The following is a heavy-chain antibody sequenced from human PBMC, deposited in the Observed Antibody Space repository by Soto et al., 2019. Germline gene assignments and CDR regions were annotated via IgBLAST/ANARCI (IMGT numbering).Heavy chain of an antibody. CDR1: GGSISSTNW. CDR3: ATLPPRIVVVVLPIPS. D-gene: IGHD2-15*01. CDR2: VYHTGST. V-gene: IGHV4-4*02. Sequence: TLSLTCVVSGGSISSTNWWTWVRQTPGKGLEWIGEVYHTGSTKYNPSLKNRVTISLDKSNNQFSPNLKSVTAADTAVYYCATLPPRIVVVVLPIPSWGQGTLVTVSS. J-gene: IGHJ4*02.